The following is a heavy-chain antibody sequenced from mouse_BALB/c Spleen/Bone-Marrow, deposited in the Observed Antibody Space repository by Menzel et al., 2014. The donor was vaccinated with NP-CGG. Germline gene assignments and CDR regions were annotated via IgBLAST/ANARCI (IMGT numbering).Heavy chain of an antibody. CDR1: GYAFTSYN. J-gene: IGHJ3*01. CDR3: AREDYGKEFAY. V-gene: IGHV1S135*01. Sequence: VQLKDSGPELVKPGASVKVSCKASGYAFTSYNMYWVKQSHGKSLEWIGHIDPYNGGPSYNQKFKGKATLTVDKSSNTDYRHINSLTSEDSAVYYCAREDYGKEFAYWGQGTLVTVS. D-gene: IGHD2-1*01. CDR2: IDPYNGGP.